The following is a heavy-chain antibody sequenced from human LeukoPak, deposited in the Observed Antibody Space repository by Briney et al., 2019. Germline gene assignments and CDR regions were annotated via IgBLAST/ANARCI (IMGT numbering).Heavy chain of an antibody. CDR1: GGTFSSYA. Sequence: SVKVSCKASGGTFSSYAISWVRQAPGQGLEWMGGIIPIFGTANYAQKFQGRVTITTDESTSTAYMELSSLRSEDTAVYYCARGGVATKLGFDYWGQGTLVTVSS. J-gene: IGHJ4*02. CDR2: IIPIFGTA. CDR3: ARGGVATKLGFDY. D-gene: IGHD5-12*01. V-gene: IGHV1-69*05.